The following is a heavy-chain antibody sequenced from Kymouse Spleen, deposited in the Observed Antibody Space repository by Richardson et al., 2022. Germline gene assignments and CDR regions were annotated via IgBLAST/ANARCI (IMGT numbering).Heavy chain of an antibody. CDR2: INHSGST. D-gene: IGHD4-17*01. V-gene: IGHV4-34*01. J-gene: IGHJ5*02. CDR3: ARGRGLTTVTKWFDP. CDR1: GGSFSGYY. Sequence: QVQLQQWGAGLLKPSETLSLTCAVYGGSFSGYYWSWIRQPPGKGLEWIGEINHSGSTNYNPSLKSRVTISVDTSKNQFSLKLSSVTAADTAVYYCARGRGLTTVTKWFDPWGQGTLVTVSS.